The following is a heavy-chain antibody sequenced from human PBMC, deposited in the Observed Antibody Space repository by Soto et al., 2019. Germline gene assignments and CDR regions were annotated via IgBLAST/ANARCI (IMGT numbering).Heavy chain of an antibody. CDR3: ATTAVSSTSYYYYYYMDV. J-gene: IGHJ6*03. Sequence: ASVNVSCKASGYTFTSYGISWVRQAPGQGLEWMGWISAYNGNTNYAQKLQGRVTMTTDTSTSAAYMELRSLRSDDTAVYYCATTAVSSTSYYYYYYMDVWGKGTTVTVSS. V-gene: IGHV1-18*01. CDR2: ISAYNGNT. CDR1: GYTFTSYG. D-gene: IGHD2-2*01.